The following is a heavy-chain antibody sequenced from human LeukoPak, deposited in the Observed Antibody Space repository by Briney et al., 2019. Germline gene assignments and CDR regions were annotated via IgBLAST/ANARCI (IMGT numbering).Heavy chain of an antibody. CDR1: GFTFSSYS. V-gene: IGHV3-21*01. CDR3: ARDRSGGGDY. Sequence: AGGSLRLSCAASGFTFSSYSMNWVRQAPGKGLEWVSSISSSSSYIYYADSVQGRFTISRDNAKNSLYLQMNSLRAEDTAVYYCARDRSGGGDYWGQGTLVTVSS. J-gene: IGHJ4*02. D-gene: IGHD3-16*01. CDR2: ISSSSSYI.